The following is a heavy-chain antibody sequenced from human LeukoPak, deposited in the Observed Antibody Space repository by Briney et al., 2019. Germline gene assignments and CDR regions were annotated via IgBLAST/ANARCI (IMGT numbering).Heavy chain of an antibody. CDR3: AREVVAATEF. V-gene: IGHV4-34*01. J-gene: IGHJ4*02. D-gene: IGHD2-15*01. CDR2: INHSGST. Sequence: PSETLSLTCAIYGGSFSGYYWSWIRQPPGKGLEWIGEINHSGSTNYNPSLKSRVTISVDTSKNQFSLKLSSVTAADTAVYYCAREVVAATEFWGQGTLVTVSS. CDR1: GGSFSGYY.